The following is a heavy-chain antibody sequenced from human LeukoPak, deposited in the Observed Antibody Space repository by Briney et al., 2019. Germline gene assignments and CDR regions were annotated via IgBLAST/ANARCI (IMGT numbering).Heavy chain of an antibody. D-gene: IGHD6-13*01. CDR3: AREGSSSSSCYYYGMDV. V-gene: IGHV3-33*01. J-gene: IGHJ6*02. CDR2: IWYDGSNK. CDR1: GFTFRSYG. Sequence: RRSLRLSCAASGFTFRSYGMHRVRQAPGKGLEWVAVIWYDGSNKYYADSVKVRFTISRDNSKNTLYLQMNSLRAEDTAVYYCAREGSSSSSCYYYGMDVWGQGTTVTVSS.